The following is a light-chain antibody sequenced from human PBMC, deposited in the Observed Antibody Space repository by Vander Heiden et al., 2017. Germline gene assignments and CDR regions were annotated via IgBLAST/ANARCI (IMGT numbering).Light chain of an antibody. Sequence: QSTLTQPAPVSGSPGQSLTIPCTGTNSDVGGYNYVSWFQQHQGKAPKLMISEVSYRPSGVSDRFSGSKSGNTASLTISGLQPEDEADYYCSSYTRSSTQVFGTGTKVTVL. V-gene: IGLV2-14*01. CDR1: NSDVGGYNY. J-gene: IGLJ1*01. CDR2: EVS. CDR3: SSYTRSSTQV.